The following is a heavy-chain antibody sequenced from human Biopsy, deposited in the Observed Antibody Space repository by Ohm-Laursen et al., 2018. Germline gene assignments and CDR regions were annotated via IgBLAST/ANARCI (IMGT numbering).Heavy chain of an antibody. CDR3: APQTPRDPDILTGAYHYDMAV. D-gene: IGHD3-9*01. V-gene: IGHV1-69*01. Sequence: VKVSCKVSGGTFSNSAISWVRQAPGQGLEWMGGIITFFRTVNYAQNFQGRLTITADEFTDTAYMELRSLRSEDTAVYYCAPQTPRDPDILTGAYHYDMAVWGQGTTVTVSS. CDR2: IITFFRTV. CDR1: GGTFSNSA. J-gene: IGHJ6*02.